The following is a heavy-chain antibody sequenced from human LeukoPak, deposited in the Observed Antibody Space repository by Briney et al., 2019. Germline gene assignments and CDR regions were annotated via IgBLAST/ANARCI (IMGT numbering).Heavy chain of an antibody. V-gene: IGHV3-11*04. J-gene: IGHJ4*02. D-gene: IGHD6-13*01. CDR3: VRDRSSTRGRMEWFDY. CDR2: ISSSGSTI. Sequence: GGSLRLSCAASGFTFSDYYMSWIRQAPGKGLEWVSYISSSGSTIYYADSVKGRFTISRDNAKNSLYLQMNSLRAEDTAVYYCVRDRSSTRGRMEWFDYWGQGTPVTVSS. CDR1: GFTFSDYY.